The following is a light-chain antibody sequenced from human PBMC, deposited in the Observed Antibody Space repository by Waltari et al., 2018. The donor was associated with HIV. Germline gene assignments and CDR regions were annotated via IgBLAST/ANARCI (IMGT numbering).Light chain of an antibody. Sequence: DIRVTQSPSSLSASVGDGVTITCRASQSISSYLNWYQQKPGTAPKLLMSAASSLQSGVPSSFSGNGSGTDFTLTISSLQPEDFATYYCQQSYGSPFTFGPGSKLHIK. CDR1: QSISSY. J-gene: IGKJ3*01. CDR2: AAS. CDR3: QQSYGSPFT. V-gene: IGKV1-39*01.